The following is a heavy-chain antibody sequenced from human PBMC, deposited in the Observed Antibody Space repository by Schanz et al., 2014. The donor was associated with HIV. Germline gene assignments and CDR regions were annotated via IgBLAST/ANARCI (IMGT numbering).Heavy chain of an antibody. J-gene: IGHJ6*02. Sequence: EVQLVESGGGLVKPGRSLRLSCTASGFTFGDYLMSWFRQAPGKGLEWVANIKEDGSEKYHADSVKGRFTISRDNAKNSLFLQMESLRAEDTAVYYCARDGGEVWGQGTTVTVSS. CDR1: GFTFGDYL. CDR2: IKEDGSEK. D-gene: IGHD3-16*01. V-gene: IGHV3-7*01. CDR3: ARDGGEV.